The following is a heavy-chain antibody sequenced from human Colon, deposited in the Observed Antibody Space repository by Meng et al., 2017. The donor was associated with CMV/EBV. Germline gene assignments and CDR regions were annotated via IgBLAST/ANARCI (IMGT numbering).Heavy chain of an antibody. CDR3: ARVSDDHTQTSLHS. V-gene: IGHV3-30*02. D-gene: IGHD1-14*01. CDR1: GFPFNEYG. J-gene: IGHJ4*02. CDR2: IHYDGSKK. Sequence: GGSLRLSCAVSGFPFNEYGMHWVRQAPGKGLEWVALIHYDGSKKYYADSVKGRFTISRDNAKNTLFLQINSLRVEDTAVYYCARVSDDHTQTSLHSWGQGTLVTVPQ.